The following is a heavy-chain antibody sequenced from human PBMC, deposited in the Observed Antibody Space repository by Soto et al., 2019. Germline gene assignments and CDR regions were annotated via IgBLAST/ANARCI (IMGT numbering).Heavy chain of an antibody. CDR1: GDSVSSNSAV. V-gene: IGHV6-1*01. CDR3: ARGWLQSGFDI. CDR2: TYYRSKWYN. D-gene: IGHD5-12*01. J-gene: IGHJ3*02. Sequence: PSETLSLTCAISGDSVSSNSAVWNWIRQSPSRGLEWLGRTYYRSKWYNDYAVSVKSRITINPDTSKNQFSLQLNSVTPEDTAVYYCARGWLQSGFDIWGQGTMVTVSS.